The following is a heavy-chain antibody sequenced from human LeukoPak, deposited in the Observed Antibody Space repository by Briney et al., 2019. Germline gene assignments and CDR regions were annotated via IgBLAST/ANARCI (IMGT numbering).Heavy chain of an antibody. Sequence: SETLSLTYTVSGDSVRTSNSYWGWFRQPPGKGLEWIVSMYYSGNTYYNPSLKSRVTISVDTSKNQLSLRLSSVTAADTAVYYCARHPHYYFDNSARWGQGTLVTVSS. CDR2: MYYSGNT. D-gene: IGHD3-22*01. V-gene: IGHV4-39*01. CDR1: GDSVRTSNSY. CDR3: ARHPHYYFDNSAR. J-gene: IGHJ4*02.